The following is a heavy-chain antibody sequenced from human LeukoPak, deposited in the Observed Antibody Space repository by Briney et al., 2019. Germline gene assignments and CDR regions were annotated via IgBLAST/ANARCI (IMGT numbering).Heavy chain of an antibody. J-gene: IGHJ6*03. V-gene: IGHV3-9*01. D-gene: IGHD6-13*01. Sequence: GGSLRLSCAASGFTFDDYAMHWARQAPGKGLEWVSGISWNSGSIGYADSVKGRFTISRDNSKNTLYLQMNSLRAEDTAVYYCARGSSSWYYYYYMDVWGKGTTVTVSS. CDR1: GFTFDDYA. CDR2: ISWNSGSI. CDR3: ARGSSSWYYYYYMDV.